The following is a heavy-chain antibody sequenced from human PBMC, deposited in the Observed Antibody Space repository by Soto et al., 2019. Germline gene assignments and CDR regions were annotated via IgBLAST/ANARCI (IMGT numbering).Heavy chain of an antibody. CDR3: ARTSYDSSGTAADP. CDR2: IYYSGST. J-gene: IGHJ5*02. V-gene: IGHV4-31*03. CDR1: GGSISSGGYY. Sequence: QVQLQESGPGLVKPSQTLSLTCTVSGGSISSGGYYWSWIRQHPGKGLEWIGYIYYSGSTYYNPSVKSRVTISLDTSKNQFALKLSSVTAADTAVYYCARTSYDSSGTAADPWGQGTLVTFSS. D-gene: IGHD3-22*01.